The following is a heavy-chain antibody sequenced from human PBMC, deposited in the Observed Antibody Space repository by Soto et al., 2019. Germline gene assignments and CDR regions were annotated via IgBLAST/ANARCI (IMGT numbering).Heavy chain of an antibody. CDR1: GGSISSGGYY. CDR2: IYYSGST. V-gene: IGHV4-31*03. Sequence: SETLALTCTVSGGSISSGGYYWSWIRQHPGKGLEWIGYIYYSGSTYYNPSLKSRVTISVDTSKNQFSLKLSSVTAADTAVYYCAREYSSSPRFDPWGQGTLVTVSS. J-gene: IGHJ5*02. D-gene: IGHD6-6*01. CDR3: AREYSSSPRFDP.